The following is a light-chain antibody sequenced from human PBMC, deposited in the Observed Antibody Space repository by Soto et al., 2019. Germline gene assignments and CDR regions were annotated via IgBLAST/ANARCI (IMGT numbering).Light chain of an antibody. V-gene: IGKV3-11*01. J-gene: IGKJ5*01. CDR1: QSVSYS. CDR3: QQRSNWPIT. Sequence: EIVLTQSPATLSLSPGERATLSCRASQSVSYSFAWYQQKPGQAPGLLTYDASARATGIPARFSGSGSGADFTLTISSLEPEDFAVYYCQQRSNWPITFGQGTRLEIK. CDR2: DAS.